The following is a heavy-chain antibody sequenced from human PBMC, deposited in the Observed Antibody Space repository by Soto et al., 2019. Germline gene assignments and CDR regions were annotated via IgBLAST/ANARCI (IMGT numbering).Heavy chain of an antibody. Sequence: SETLSLTCTVSGGSISSYYWSWIRQPPGKGLEWIGYIYYSGSTNYNPSLKSRVTISVDTSKNQFSLKLSSVTAADTAVYYCARLWYSSSWYYFDYWGQGILVTVSS. J-gene: IGHJ4*02. CDR3: ARLWYSSSWYYFDY. CDR1: GGSISSYY. V-gene: IGHV4-59*08. CDR2: IYYSGST. D-gene: IGHD6-13*01.